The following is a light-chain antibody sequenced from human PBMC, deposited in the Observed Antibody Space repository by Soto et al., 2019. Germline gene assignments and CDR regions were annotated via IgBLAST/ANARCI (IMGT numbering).Light chain of an antibody. CDR3: QQYNNWPLT. Sequence: EIAMTQSPATLSVSPGERATLSCRASQSVNSNLAWYQQKPGQAPRLLIYGASTRATGIPARFSGSGSGTDITVTISSLQSEDFAVYYCQQYNNWPLTFGEGTKMEIK. CDR2: GAS. V-gene: IGKV3-15*01. J-gene: IGKJ4*01. CDR1: QSVNSN.